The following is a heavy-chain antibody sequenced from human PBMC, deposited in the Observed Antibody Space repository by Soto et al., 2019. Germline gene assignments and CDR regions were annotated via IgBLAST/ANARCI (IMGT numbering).Heavy chain of an antibody. Sequence: PCWSPKISCEASGFSVSVNYMTWVRQAPGKGLEWVSVIDTAGRTNYAESVKGRFTISRDNAKNTLHLQMNSLRAEDTAVYYCARGATYYDFWSGYYTSYTYYGMDVWGQGTTVTVSS. V-gene: IGHV3-53*01. J-gene: IGHJ6*02. CDR3: ARGATYYDFWSGYYTSYTYYGMDV. D-gene: IGHD3-3*01. CDR2: IDTAGRT. CDR1: GFSVSVNY.